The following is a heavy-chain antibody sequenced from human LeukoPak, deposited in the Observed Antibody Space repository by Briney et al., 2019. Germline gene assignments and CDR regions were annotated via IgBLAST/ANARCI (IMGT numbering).Heavy chain of an antibody. J-gene: IGHJ4*02. V-gene: IGHV1-69*05. CDR1: GGTFSSYA. CDR2: IIPIFGTA. Sequence: ASVKVSCKASGGTFSSYAISWVRQAPGQGLEWMGGIIPIFGTANYAQKSQGRVTITTDESTSTAYMELSSLRSEDTAVYYCARDDRENSYFDYWGQGTLVTVSS. CDR3: ARDDRENSYFDY.